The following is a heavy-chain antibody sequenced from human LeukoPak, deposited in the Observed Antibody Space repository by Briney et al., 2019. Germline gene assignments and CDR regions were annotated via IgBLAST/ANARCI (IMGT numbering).Heavy chain of an antibody. CDR1: RLSFSTSW. CDR2: INPDESEK. J-gene: IGHJ4*02. Sequence: QAGGSLRLSCAVSRLSFSTSWMDWVRQAPGKGLEWVASINPDESEKYSAGSVKGRFTISRDNAKNSLFLQMENLRVEDTAFYYCVRDLHYSRLDYWGQGMLVAVSS. D-gene: IGHD4-11*01. CDR3: VRDLHYSRLDY. V-gene: IGHV3-7*01.